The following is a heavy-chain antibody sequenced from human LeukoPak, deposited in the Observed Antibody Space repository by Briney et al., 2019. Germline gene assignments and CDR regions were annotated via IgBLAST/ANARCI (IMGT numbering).Heavy chain of an antibody. CDR3: ARDFAGGFDY. Sequence: GGSLRLSCAASGFTFTGYEMNWVRQAPGKGLEWASYISTGGGSISYAHSVKGRFTISRDNAKNSLYLQMNSLRAEDTALYYCARDFAGGFDYWGQGSLVTVSS. V-gene: IGHV3-48*03. CDR2: ISTGGGSI. D-gene: IGHD2-15*01. J-gene: IGHJ4*02. CDR1: GFTFTGYE.